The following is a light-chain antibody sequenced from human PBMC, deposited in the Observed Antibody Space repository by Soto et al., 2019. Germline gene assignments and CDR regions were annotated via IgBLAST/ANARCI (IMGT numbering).Light chain of an antibody. CDR1: QSVSSN. J-gene: IGKJ4*01. V-gene: IGKV3-15*01. CDR3: QQYNNWPPLT. Sequence: EIVMTQSPATLSVSPGERATLSCRASQSVSSNLAWYQQKPGQAPRLLIYGPSTRATGIPARFSGSGSGTEVTLTISSLQSEDFAGYYCQQYNNWPPLTFGGGTKVEIK. CDR2: GPS.